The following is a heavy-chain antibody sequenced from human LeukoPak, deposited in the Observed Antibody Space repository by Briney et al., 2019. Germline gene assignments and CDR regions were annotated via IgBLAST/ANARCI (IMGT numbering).Heavy chain of an antibody. CDR1: GYTFTSYD. D-gene: IGHD1-26*01. CDR3: ARGPLGEVGIVRMDV. Sequence: ASVTVSCKASGYTFTSYDINWVRQAAGQGLEWMGWMNPNSGNTGYAQNFQGRVTMTRNTSITTAYMELSSLISEDTAVYYCARGPLGEVGIVRMDVWGQGTTVTVSS. J-gene: IGHJ6*02. CDR2: MNPNSGNT. V-gene: IGHV1-8*01.